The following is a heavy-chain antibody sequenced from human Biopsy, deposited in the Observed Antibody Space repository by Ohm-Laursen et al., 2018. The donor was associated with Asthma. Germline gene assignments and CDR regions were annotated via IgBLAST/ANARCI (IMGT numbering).Heavy chain of an antibody. CDR1: GYTFTDYS. V-gene: IGHV1-2*06. J-gene: IGHJ5*02. CDR3: ARVQKSPGDRWFDP. Sequence: SVKVSCKASGYTFTDYSIHWVRQAPGQGLEWMGRINPNGGATVYAQKFQGRVTMTRDTSISTAYMELSRLTSDDTAVYYCARVQKSPGDRWFDPWGQGTLVTVSS. D-gene: IGHD7-27*01. CDR2: INPNGGAT.